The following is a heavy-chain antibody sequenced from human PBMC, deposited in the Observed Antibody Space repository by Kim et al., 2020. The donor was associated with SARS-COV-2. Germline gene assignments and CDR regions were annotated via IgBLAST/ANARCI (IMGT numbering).Heavy chain of an antibody. CDR1: GFTFSSYS. J-gene: IGHJ6*02. CDR2: ISSSSSTI. CDR3: ARGDVIRYYYGMDV. V-gene: IGHV3-48*02. Sequence: GGSLRLSCAASGFTFSSYSMNWVRQAPGKGLEWVSYISSSSSTIYYADSVKGRFTISRDNAKNSLYLQMNSLRDEDTAVYYCARGDVIRYYYGMDVWGQGTTVTVSS.